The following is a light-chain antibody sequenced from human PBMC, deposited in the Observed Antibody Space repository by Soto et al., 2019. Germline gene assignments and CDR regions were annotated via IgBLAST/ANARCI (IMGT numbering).Light chain of an antibody. V-gene: IGKV1-5*03. CDR1: QSISSW. CDR2: KAS. J-gene: IGKJ4*01. CDR3: QQYNSYSLT. Sequence: DIQMTQSPSTLSASVGDRVTITCRASQSISSWLAWYQQEPGKAPKLLIYKASSLESGVPSRFSGSGSGTEFTLTISSLQPDDFATYYCQQYNSYSLTFGGGNKVEIK.